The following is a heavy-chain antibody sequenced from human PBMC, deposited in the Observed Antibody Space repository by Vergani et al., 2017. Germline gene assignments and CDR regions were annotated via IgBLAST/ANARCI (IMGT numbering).Heavy chain of an antibody. CDR1: GGSISSGSYY. CDR2: IYTSGST. Sequence: QVQLQESGPGLVKPSETLSLTCTVSGGSISSGSYYWSWIRQPAGKGLEWIGRIYTSGSTNYNPSLKSRVTISVDTSKNQFSLKLSTVTAADTAVYYCARDKLPRSLGFFWFDPWGQGTLVTVSS. CDR3: ARDKLPRSLGFFWFDP. J-gene: IGHJ5*02. D-gene: IGHD3-3*01. V-gene: IGHV4-61*02.